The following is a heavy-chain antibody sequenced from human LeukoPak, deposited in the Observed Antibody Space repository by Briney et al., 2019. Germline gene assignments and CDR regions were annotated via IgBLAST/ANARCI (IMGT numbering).Heavy chain of an antibody. Sequence: PGGSLRLSCAASGFTFSSYSMNWVRQAPGKGLEWVSYISSSGSTIYYADSVKGRFTISRDNAKNSLYLQMNSLRAEDTAIYYCARGRYSLGWYAVDYWGQGTLVSVSS. CDR1: GFTFSSYS. D-gene: IGHD6-19*01. CDR2: ISSSGSTI. CDR3: ARGRYSLGWYAVDY. J-gene: IGHJ4*02. V-gene: IGHV3-48*01.